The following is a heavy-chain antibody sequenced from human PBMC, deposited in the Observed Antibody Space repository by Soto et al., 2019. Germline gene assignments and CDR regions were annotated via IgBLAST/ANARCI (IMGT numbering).Heavy chain of an antibody. CDR1: GFTFSSYA. CDR2: ISYDGSNK. J-gene: IGHJ6*02. CDR3: ARGYYYYGMDV. V-gene: IGHV3-30-3*01. Sequence: GGSLRLSCAASGFTFSSYAMRWVRQAPGKGLEWVAVISYDGSNKYYADSVKGRFTISRDNSKNTLYLQMNSLRAEDTAVYYCARGYYYYGMDVWGQGTTVTVSS.